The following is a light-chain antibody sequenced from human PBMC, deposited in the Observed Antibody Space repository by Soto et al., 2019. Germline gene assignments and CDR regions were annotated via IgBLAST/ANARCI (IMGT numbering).Light chain of an antibody. J-gene: IGKJ1*01. CDR1: RSFRSD. V-gene: IGKV3D-15*01. Sequence: EIVMTQSPATLSAFPGDRDTLSCRASRSFRSDLAWYQQRPGEAHRLLIFDAYDRAVDIPGRFSGSGSGTEFTLTISSLQPEDFAVYFCHSYAKWPPGAFGQGTQLDIK. CDR2: DAY. CDR3: HSYAKWPPGA.